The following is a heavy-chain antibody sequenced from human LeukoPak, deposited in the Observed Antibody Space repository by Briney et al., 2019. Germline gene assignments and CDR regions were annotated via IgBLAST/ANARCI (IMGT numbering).Heavy chain of an antibody. CDR1: GGSFSGYY. D-gene: IGHD3-9*01. J-gene: IGHJ3*02. CDR2: INHSGST. V-gene: IGHV4-34*01. Sequence: SETLSLTCAVYGGSFSGYYWSWIRQPPGKGLEWIGEINHSGSTNYNPSLKSRVTISVDTSKNQFSLKLSSVTAADTAVYYCARDIGPAYYDILTGHVDAFDIWGQGTMVTVSS. CDR3: ARDIGPAYYDILTGHVDAFDI.